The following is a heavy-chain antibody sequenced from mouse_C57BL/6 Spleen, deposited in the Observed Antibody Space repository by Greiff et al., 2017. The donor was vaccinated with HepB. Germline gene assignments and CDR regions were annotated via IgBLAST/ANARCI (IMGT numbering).Heavy chain of an antibody. J-gene: IGHJ4*01. CDR3: TRYRMEY. CDR1: GYTFTDYE. Sequence: VKLMESGAELVRPGASVTLSCKASGYTFTDYEMHWVKQTPVHGLEWIGAIDPETGGTAYNQKFKGKAIQTAEKTTSTAYMELRSLTSEDSAVYYCTRYRMEYWGQGTSVTVSS. CDR2: IDPETGGT. V-gene: IGHV1-15*01.